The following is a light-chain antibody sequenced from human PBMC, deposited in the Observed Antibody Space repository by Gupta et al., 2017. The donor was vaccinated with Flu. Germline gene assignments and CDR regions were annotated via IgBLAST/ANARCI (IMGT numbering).Light chain of an antibody. CDR1: QTLNNNS. V-gene: IGKV3-20*01. CDR2: GAA. J-gene: IGKJ2*01. Sequence: IVLTHSPGTLSLSPGARATLSCRASQTLNNNSLTWYQQKPGQAPRLLIYGAASRATGIPDRFSGSGSGTEVTLTISRLEPEDFAWYYGQQYGVAMDTCGQGTKLEIK. CDR3: QQYGVAMDT.